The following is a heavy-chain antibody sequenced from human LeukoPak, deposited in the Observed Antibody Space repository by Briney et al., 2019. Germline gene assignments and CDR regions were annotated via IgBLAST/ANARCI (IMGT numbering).Heavy chain of an antibody. J-gene: IGHJ4*02. V-gene: IGHV3-7*01. Sequence: PGGSLGLSCAASGFTFGSYSMNWVRQAPGKGLEWVATIQPDGSRKYYVDSVRGRFTISRDNARNSLFLQMNSLRAEDTALYYCARDDSDNWGQGTLVTVSS. CDR1: GFTFGSYS. CDR3: ARDDSDN. CDR2: IQPDGSRK.